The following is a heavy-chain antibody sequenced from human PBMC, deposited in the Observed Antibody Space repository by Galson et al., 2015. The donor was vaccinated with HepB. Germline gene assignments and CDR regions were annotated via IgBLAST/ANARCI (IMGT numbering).Heavy chain of an antibody. V-gene: IGHV3-11*01. Sequence: SLRLSCAASGFTFSDYYMSWIRQAPGKGPEWVSYISSSGSTIYYADSVKGRFTISRDNAKNSLYLQMNSLRADDTAVYYCARSGRSGSYRYYYDSWGQGTLVTVSS. CDR3: ARSGRSGSYRYYYDS. J-gene: IGHJ4*02. D-gene: IGHD1-26*01. CDR2: ISSSGSTI. CDR1: GFTFSDYY.